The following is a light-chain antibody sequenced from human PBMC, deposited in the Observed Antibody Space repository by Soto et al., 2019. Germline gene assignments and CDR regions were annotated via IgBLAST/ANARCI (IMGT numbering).Light chain of an antibody. J-gene: IGKJ1*01. CDR3: HQYDSWT. V-gene: IGKV3-20*01. Sequence: EIELAQYRGTLYLTPGERVQLYCRASQSFNSIYLAWYQQKPGQAPRLLIYGASSRATGIPDRFSGSGSGTDFTLTISRLEPEGFAVYYCHQYDSWTFGQGTKVAIK. CDR1: QSFNSIY. CDR2: GAS.